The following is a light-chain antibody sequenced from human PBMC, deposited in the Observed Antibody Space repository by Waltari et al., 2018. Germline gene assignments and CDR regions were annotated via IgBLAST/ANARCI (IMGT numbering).Light chain of an antibody. CDR3: QSYDRSLSGYV. CDR1: SSNIGAGYD. J-gene: IGLJ1*01. Sequence: QSVLTQPPSVSGAPGQRVTISCTGSSSNIGAGYDVHWYQHLPRTAPKLLIYGNSMRPAGGPDRFSGSKAGTSASLAISGRQAEDEADYYCQSYDRSLSGYVFGSGTKVTVL. V-gene: IGLV1-40*01. CDR2: GNS.